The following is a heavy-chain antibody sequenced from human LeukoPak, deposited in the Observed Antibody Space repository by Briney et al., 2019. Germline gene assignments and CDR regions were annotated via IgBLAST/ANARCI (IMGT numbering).Heavy chain of an antibody. V-gene: IGHV1-2*02. CDR3: ARVSWSSSSDY. Sequence: ASVKVSCKASGYTFTGYYMHWVRQAPGQGLEWMGWINPNSGGTNYAQKFQGRVTMTKDTSISTAYMELNRLRSDDTAVYYCARVSWSSSSDYWGQGTLVTVSS. J-gene: IGHJ4*02. CDR1: GYTFTGYY. CDR2: INPNSGGT. D-gene: IGHD6-6*01.